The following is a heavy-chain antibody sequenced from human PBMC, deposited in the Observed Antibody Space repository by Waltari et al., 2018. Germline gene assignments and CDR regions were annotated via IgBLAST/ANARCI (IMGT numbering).Heavy chain of an antibody. CDR1: GFNFGDYA. D-gene: IGHD6-19*01. J-gene: IGHJ4*02. CDR3: ARSNGYSIGWTIDY. CDR2: IESKPSGGTP. Sequence: EVQLVKSGGGLVQPGRSLRLSCTGSGFNFGDYAMTWVRQAPGKGVRWLGSIESKPSGGTPEYALAVKGRFSSSRDDSKRSADLQMTTLKSEDTAIYYCARSNGYSIGWTIDYWGQGTLVTVSS. V-gene: IGHV3-49*04.